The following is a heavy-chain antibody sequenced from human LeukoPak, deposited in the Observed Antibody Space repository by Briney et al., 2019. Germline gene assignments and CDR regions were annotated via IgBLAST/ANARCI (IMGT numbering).Heavy chain of an antibody. CDR2: IYPDSGGT. D-gene: IGHD4-23*01. Sequence: ASVKVSCKASGYTFTGYYIHWVRQAPGQGLEWMGWIYPDSGGTYYAQRFQGGVTMTRGTSINTAYMELSRLRSDDSAVYYCARGGGNLPIYAFDFWGQGSMVTVSS. CDR3: ARGGGNLPIYAFDF. CDR1: GYTFTGYY. V-gene: IGHV1-2*02. J-gene: IGHJ3*01.